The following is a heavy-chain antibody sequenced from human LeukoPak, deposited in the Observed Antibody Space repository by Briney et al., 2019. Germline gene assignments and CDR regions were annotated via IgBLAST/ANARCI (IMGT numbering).Heavy chain of an antibody. CDR1: GFTFSSYG. CDR2: IRYDGSNK. V-gene: IGHV3-30*02. CDR3: AKDWDDYYGSGSYFDY. D-gene: IGHD3-10*01. Sequence: GGSLRLSCATSGFTFSSYGMHWVRQAPGKGLEWVAFIRYDGSNKYYADSVKGRFTFSRDNSKNTLYLQMNSLRAEDTALYYCAKDWDDYYGSGSYFDYWGQGTLVTVSS. J-gene: IGHJ4*02.